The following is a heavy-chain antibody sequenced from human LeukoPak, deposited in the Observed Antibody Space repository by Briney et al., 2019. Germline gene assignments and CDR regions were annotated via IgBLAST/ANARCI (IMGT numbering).Heavy chain of an antibody. Sequence: PSETLSLTCTVSGGSISSYYWSWIRQPPGKGLEWIGYIYHSGSTYYNPSLKSRVTISVDRSKNQFSLKLSSVTAADTAVYYCARGPPEGGFDYWGQGTLVTVSS. D-gene: IGHD3-16*01. CDR2: IYHSGST. CDR1: GGSISSYY. J-gene: IGHJ4*02. V-gene: IGHV4-59*12. CDR3: ARGPPEGGFDY.